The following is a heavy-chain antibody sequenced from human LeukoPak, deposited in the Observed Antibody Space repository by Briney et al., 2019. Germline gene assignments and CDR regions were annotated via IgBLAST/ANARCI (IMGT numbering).Heavy chain of an antibody. V-gene: IGHV3-48*03. Sequence: PGGSLRLSCAASGFTFSSYEMNWVRQAPGKGLEWVSYISSSGSTIYYADSVKGRFISSRDNTKNSLYLQMNSLRAEDTAVYYCARRIVGATVGFDYWGQGTLVTVSS. CDR3: ARRIVGATVGFDY. D-gene: IGHD1-26*01. CDR2: ISSSGSTI. J-gene: IGHJ4*02. CDR1: GFTFSSYE.